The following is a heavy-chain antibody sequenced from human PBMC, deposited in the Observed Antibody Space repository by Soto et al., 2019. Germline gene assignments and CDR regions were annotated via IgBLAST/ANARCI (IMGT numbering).Heavy chain of an antibody. CDR2: ISAYNGNT. J-gene: IGHJ6*02. CDR1: DYSFSNDG. V-gene: IGHV1-18*01. Sequence: XSVKFSYKATDYSFSNDGITWVRQAPGQGLEWMGWISAYNGNTEYAQNFQGRVTMTTDTSTSTAYMELRRLSSDDTAVYSCARGGPTSDDYYYGMDVWGLEPTLTVS. CDR3: ARGGPTSDDYYYGMDV. D-gene: IGHD3-10*01.